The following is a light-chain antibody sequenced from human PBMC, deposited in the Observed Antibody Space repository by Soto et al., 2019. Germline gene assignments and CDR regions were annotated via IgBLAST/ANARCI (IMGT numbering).Light chain of an antibody. V-gene: IGKV4-1*01. J-gene: IGKJ2*01. CDR2: WAS. CDR1: QSVLYSSNNKNY. Sequence: DIVMTQSPDSLAVSLGERATINCKSSQSVLYSSNNKNYLAWYQQKPGQPPKLLIYWASTRESGVPDRFSGSGFGTQSTLTISSLQAEDVAFYYCQQSYSTPPTFGQGTKLEIK. CDR3: QQSYSTPPT.